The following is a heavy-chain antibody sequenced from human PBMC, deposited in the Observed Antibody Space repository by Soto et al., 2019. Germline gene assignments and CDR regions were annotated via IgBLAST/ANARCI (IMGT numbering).Heavy chain of an antibody. CDR3: TRTSMQSRGYSYGHGGMDV. D-gene: IGHD5-18*01. V-gene: IGHV5-10-1*01. Sequence: GESLKISCKGSGYSFTRYWISWVRQMPGKGLEWMGRIDPSDSYTNYSPSFQGHVTISADKSISTAYLQWSSLKASDTAMYYCTRTSMQSRGYSYGHGGMDVWGQGTTVTVSS. CDR2: IDPSDSYT. J-gene: IGHJ6*02. CDR1: GYSFTRYW.